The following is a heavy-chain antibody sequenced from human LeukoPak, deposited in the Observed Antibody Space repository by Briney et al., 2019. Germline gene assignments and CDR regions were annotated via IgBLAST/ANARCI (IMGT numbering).Heavy chain of an antibody. CDR3: ASEFVGATLLSEYNWFDP. Sequence: GGSLRLSCAASGFTFSSYGMHWVRQAPGKGLEWVAVIWYDGSNKYYADSVKGRFTISRENSKNTLYLQMNSLRAEDTAVYYCASEFVGATLLSEYNWFDPWGQGTLVTVSS. D-gene: IGHD1-26*01. V-gene: IGHV3-33*01. J-gene: IGHJ5*02. CDR2: IWYDGSNK. CDR1: GFTFSSYG.